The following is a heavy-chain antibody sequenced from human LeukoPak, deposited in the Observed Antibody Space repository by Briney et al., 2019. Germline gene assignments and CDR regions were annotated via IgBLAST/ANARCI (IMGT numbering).Heavy chain of an antibody. D-gene: IGHD2-2*01. Sequence: PSETLSLTCAVYGGSFRGYYWSWIRQPPGKGLEWIGEINHSGSANYNPSLKSRVTISVDTSKNQFSLKLSSVTAADTAVYYCARGRPRCSSTSCYAANGGMDVWGQGTTVTVSS. V-gene: IGHV4-34*01. J-gene: IGHJ6*02. CDR2: INHSGSA. CDR1: GGSFRGYY. CDR3: ARGRPRCSSTSCYAANGGMDV.